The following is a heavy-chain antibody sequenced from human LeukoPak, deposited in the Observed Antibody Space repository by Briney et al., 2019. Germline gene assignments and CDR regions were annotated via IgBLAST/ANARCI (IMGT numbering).Heavy chain of an antibody. CDR1: GFTFSSYV. CDR2: ISGSGGST. D-gene: IGHD2-15*01. CDR3: AKLLAATLVISEY. J-gene: IGHJ4*02. Sequence: SGGSLRLSCAASGFTFSSYVMSWVRQAPGKGVEWVSTISGSGGSTYYADSVKGRFTISRDNSKNTLYLQMNSLRAEDTAVYYCAKLLAATLVISEYWGQGTLVTVSS. V-gene: IGHV3-23*01.